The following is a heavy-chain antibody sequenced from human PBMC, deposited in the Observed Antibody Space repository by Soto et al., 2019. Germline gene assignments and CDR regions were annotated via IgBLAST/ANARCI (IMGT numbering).Heavy chain of an antibody. Sequence: QVQLVQSGGGVVQPGRSLRLSCAASGFTFSSYVTHWVRQAPGKGLEWVAVISHDGNNKYYADSVKGRFTISRDNSXXTXNXXMNRLTTEDTGVYYCAKGGPDCASTTCYLLVAFDIWGQGTMVTVSS. CDR3: AKGGPDCASTTCYLLVAFDI. CDR2: ISHDGNNK. CDR1: GFTFSSYV. V-gene: IGHV3-30*18. J-gene: IGHJ3*02. D-gene: IGHD2-2*01.